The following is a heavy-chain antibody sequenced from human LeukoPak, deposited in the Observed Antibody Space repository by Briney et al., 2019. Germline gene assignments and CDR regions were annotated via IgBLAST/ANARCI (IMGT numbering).Heavy chain of an antibody. CDR2: ITFGGDDT. CDR1: GFTLNRYA. D-gene: IGHD1-26*01. CDR3: AEEVGDTYPTFDY. Sequence: PGGSLRLSCAVSGFTLNRYAMSWVRQAPGKGLEWVSSITFGGDDTYYADSVKGRFTISRDNSKNTVSLQMNILRAEDTALYFCAEEVGDTYPTFDYWGRGTLVTVSS. J-gene: IGHJ4*02. V-gene: IGHV3-23*01.